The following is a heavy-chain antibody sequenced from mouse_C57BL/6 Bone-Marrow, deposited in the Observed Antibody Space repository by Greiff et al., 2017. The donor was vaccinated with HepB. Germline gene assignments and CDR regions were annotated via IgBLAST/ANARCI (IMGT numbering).Heavy chain of an antibody. CDR1: GYTFTSYW. V-gene: IGHV1-55*01. CDR3: AIYDGYPWFAY. Sequence: VQLQQPGAELVKPGASVKMSCKASGYTFTSYWITWVKQRPGQGLEWIGDIYPGSGSTNYNEKFKSKATLTVGTSSSTAYMQLSSLTSEDSAVYYCAIYDGYPWFAYWGQGTLVTVSA. CDR2: IYPGSGST. D-gene: IGHD2-3*01. J-gene: IGHJ3*01.